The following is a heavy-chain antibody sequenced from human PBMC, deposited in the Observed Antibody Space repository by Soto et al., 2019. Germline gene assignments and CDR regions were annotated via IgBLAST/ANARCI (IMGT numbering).Heavy chain of an antibody. Sequence: GGSLRLSCVASGFTFSSYAMSWVRQAPGKGLEWVSAISGSGGSTYYADSVKGRFTISRDNSKNTLYLQMNSLRAEDTAVYYCAKVRLWFGELTHFDYWGQGTLVTVSS. CDR3: AKVRLWFGELTHFDY. D-gene: IGHD3-10*01. CDR2: ISGSGGST. J-gene: IGHJ4*02. V-gene: IGHV3-23*01. CDR1: GFTFSSYA.